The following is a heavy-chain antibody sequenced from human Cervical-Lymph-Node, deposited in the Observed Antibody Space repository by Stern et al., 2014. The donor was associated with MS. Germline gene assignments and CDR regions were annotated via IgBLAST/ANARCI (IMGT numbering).Heavy chain of an antibody. CDR2: IHTNTGHP. D-gene: IGHD5-12*01. V-gene: IGHV7-4-1*02. J-gene: IGHJ6*02. CDR1: GYSFTNYA. CDR3: ARGGASWRYGMDV. Sequence: QMQLVQSGSELKKPGASVKVSCKASGYSFTNYAMNWVRQAPGQGLEWMGWIHTNTGHPTYGQGYTGRLVLSLDTSVRTAYMQISSLKVEDTAVYYCARGGASWRYGMDVWGQGTTVTVSS.